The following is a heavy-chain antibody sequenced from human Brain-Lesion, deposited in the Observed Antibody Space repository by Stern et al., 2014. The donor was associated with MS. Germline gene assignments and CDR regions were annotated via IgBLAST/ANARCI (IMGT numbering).Heavy chain of an antibody. V-gene: IGHV4-61*02. Sequence: VQLVESGPGLVKPSQTLSLSCTVSGGSISSGGYYWSWIRQPAGKGLEWIGRIFNSGSTSYTPSLKSRVTISIAPSKNQFSLRLNSMTAADTAVYYCARGRVVPGFQYYATDVWGQGTTVIVSS. CDR3: ARGRVVPGFQYYATDV. D-gene: IGHD2-2*01. J-gene: IGHJ6*02. CDR2: IFNSGST. CDR1: GGSISSGGYY.